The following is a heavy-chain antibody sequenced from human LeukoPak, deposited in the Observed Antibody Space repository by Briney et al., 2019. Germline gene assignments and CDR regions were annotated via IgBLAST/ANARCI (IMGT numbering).Heavy chain of an antibody. CDR2: ISYDSSNK. CDR3: ARRGGSNGWGAFDV. D-gene: IGHD2-8*01. J-gene: IGHJ3*01. CDR1: GFTFSSYP. V-gene: IGHV3-30-3*01. Sequence: GGSLRLSCAASGFTFSSYPMNWVRQAPGKGLEWVAVISYDSSNKYYGDSVKGRFTISRDNSKNTVFLQMNSLSRDDTAVYYCARRGGSNGWGAFDVWGQGTTITVSS.